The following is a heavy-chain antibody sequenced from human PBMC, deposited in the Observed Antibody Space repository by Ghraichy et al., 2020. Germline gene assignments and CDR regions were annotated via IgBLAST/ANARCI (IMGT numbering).Heavy chain of an antibody. Sequence: SETLSLTCTVSGGSVSSGGDYWNWIRQPPGKGLEWIGYFYYSGSTDYNPSLKSRVTFSLDTSKNQFSLTLTSVTAADTAVYYCARGRDYEGAFDIWGRGTRVTISP. CDR3: ARGRDYEGAFDI. V-gene: IGHV4-61*08. CDR2: FYYSGST. CDR1: GGSVSSGGDY. D-gene: IGHD3-16*01. J-gene: IGHJ3*02.